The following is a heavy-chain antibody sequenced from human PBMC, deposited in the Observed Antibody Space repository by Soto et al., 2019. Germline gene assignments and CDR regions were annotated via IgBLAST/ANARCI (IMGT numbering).Heavy chain of an antibody. CDR2: IIPIFGTA. D-gene: IGHD3-22*01. V-gene: IGHV1-69*12. CDR3: ASADFPAYSDSSGYQTPFDY. Sequence: QVQLVQSGAEVKKPGSSVKVSCKASGGTFSSYAISWVRQAPGQGLEWMGGIIPIFGTANYAQKFQGRVTITADESTSTAYMELSSLRSEDTAVYYCASADFPAYSDSSGYQTPFDYWGQGTLVTVSS. CDR1: GGTFSSYA. J-gene: IGHJ4*02.